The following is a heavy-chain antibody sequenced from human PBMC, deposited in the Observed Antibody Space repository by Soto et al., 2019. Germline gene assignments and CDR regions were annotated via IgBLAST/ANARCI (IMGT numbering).Heavy chain of an antibody. Sequence: QVQLVESGGGLVKPGGSLRLSCTASGFTFSDYYMGWIRQAPGEGLEYMSYISISGTSVYYADSVNGRFTISRDNTRNSLYLQMNSLSAEDTAMYYCARVLYGSGTNWFDPWGQGALVTVS. CDR1: GFTFSDYY. D-gene: IGHD3-10*01. J-gene: IGHJ5*02. CDR2: ISISGTSV. CDR3: ARVLYGSGTNWFDP. V-gene: IGHV3-11*01.